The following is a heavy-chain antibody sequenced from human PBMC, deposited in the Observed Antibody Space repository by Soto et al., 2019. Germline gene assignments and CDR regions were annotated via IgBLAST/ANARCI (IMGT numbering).Heavy chain of an antibody. CDR1: WGTIRDLG. V-gene: IGHV4-59*08. CDR2: IYYSGST. D-gene: IGHD3-3*01. Sequence: VVWGTIRDLGGRRILKHTGKGLEWIGYIYYSGSTNYNPSLKSRVTISVDTSKNQFSLKLSSVTAADTAVYYCARLIFGVVIGNYYMDVWGKGTTVTVSS. J-gene: IGHJ6*03. CDR3: ARLIFGVVIGNYYMDV.